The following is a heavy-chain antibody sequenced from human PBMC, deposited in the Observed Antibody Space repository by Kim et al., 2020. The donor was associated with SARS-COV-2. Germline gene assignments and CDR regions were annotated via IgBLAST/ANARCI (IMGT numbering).Heavy chain of an antibody. D-gene: IGHD3-10*01. V-gene: IGHV5-51*01. CDR3: ARLSGAWFGEYHFDY. J-gene: IGHJ4*02. Sequence: PSFQGQVTISADKSISTAYLQWSSLKASDTAMYYCARLSGAWFGEYHFDYWGQGTLVTVSS.